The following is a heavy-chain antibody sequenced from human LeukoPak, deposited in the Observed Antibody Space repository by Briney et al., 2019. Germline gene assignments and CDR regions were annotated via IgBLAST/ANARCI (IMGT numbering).Heavy chain of an antibody. V-gene: IGHV4-59*01. D-gene: IGHD6-19*01. CDR1: GASINNYF. CDR3: ARDVSSSGSYFDY. CDR2: IYYSGTT. J-gene: IGHJ4*02. Sequence: PSETLSLTCTVSGASINNYFWSWIRQPPGKGLEWIGYIYYSGTTNYNPSLKSRVTISLDTSKNQFSLKLSSVTAADTAVYYCARDVSSSGSYFDYWGQGTLVTVSS.